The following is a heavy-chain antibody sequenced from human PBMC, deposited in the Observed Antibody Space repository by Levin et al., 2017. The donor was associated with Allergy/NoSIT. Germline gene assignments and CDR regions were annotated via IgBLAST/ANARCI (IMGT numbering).Heavy chain of an antibody. CDR2: ISFSGLT. J-gene: IGHJ6*02. CDR3: ARATAYYGMDV. V-gene: IGHV4-30-4*01. Sequence: SETLSLTCTVSGGSISSADYYWSWIRQSPEKGLEWIAYISFSGLTYYNPSLKTRFTISVGTTNNQFSLKVISVTAADTAVYFCARATAYYGMDVWGQGTTVTVSS. CDR1: GGSISSADYY.